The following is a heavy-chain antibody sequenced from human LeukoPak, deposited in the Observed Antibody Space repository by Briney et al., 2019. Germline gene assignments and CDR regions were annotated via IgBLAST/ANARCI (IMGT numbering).Heavy chain of an antibody. CDR2: IWYDGSNK. V-gene: IGHV3-33*01. Sequence: PGGSLRLSCAASGFTFSSYGMHWVRQAPGKGLEWVAVIWYDGSNKYYADSVKGRFTISRDNSKNTLYLQMNSLRAEDTAVYYCAREGRGYRGAAAGLDYWGQGTLVTVSS. D-gene: IGHD6-13*01. J-gene: IGHJ4*02. CDR3: AREGRGYRGAAAGLDY. CDR1: GFTFSSYG.